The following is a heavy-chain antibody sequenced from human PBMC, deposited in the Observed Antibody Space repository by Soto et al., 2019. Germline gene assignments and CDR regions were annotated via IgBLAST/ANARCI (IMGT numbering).Heavy chain of an antibody. D-gene: IGHD2-2*01. CDR2: ISYDGGNK. J-gene: IGHJ6*02. V-gene: IGHV3-30*18. CDR3: VKSLGFCSSSSCSRDYYYYYGMDV. CDR1: GFTFSSYG. Sequence: GGSLRFSCAASGFTFSSYGMHWVRQAPGKGLEWVTLISYDGGNKYYADSVKGRFSISRDNSRNTLYLQMNSLRPEDAAVYYCVKSLGFCSSSSCSRDYYYYYGMDVWGQGTTVTVS.